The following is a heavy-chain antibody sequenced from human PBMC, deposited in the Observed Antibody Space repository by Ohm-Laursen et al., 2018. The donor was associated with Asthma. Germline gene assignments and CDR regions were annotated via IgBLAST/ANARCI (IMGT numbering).Heavy chain of an antibody. D-gene: IGHD1-7*01. Sequence: SLRLSCTASGFAFSTYGMHWVRQAPGKGLEWVAVISYHGSNQFYTNSVKGRFTISRDDSKNTLYLQMNSLRPEDTAVYYCVRGPMGNSPYAFDVWGQGTTVTVSS. V-gene: IGHV3-30*03. CDR1: GFAFSTYG. CDR2: ISYHGSNQ. J-gene: IGHJ6*02. CDR3: VRGPMGNSPYAFDV.